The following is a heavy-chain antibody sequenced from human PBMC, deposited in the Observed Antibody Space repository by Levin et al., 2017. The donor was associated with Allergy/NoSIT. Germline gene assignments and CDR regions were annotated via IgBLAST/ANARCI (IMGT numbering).Heavy chain of an antibody. CDR2: ISYDGSNK. J-gene: IGHJ3*02. CDR3: ARDPWLINAFDI. CDR1: GFTFSSYA. V-gene: IGHV3-30-3*01. D-gene: IGHD6-19*01. Sequence: GESLKISCAASGFTFSSYAMHWVRQAPGKGLEWVAVISYDGSNKYYADSVKGRFTISRDNSKNTLYLQMNSLRAEDTAVYYCARDPWLINAFDIWGQGTMVTVSS.